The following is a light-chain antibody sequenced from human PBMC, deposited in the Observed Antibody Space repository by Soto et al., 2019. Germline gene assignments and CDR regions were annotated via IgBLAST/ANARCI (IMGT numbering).Light chain of an antibody. CDR1: QNIRRY. Sequence: DIQMTQSPSSLSASVGDRVTIICRASQNIRRYLNWYQQKPGKAPKLLIYAASSLQSGVPSRFTGSGSGTDFTLAISSLQPEDFATYYCQQSYTTPLGFGQGTRLDIK. CDR3: QQSYTTPLG. CDR2: AAS. V-gene: IGKV1-39*01. J-gene: IGKJ5*01.